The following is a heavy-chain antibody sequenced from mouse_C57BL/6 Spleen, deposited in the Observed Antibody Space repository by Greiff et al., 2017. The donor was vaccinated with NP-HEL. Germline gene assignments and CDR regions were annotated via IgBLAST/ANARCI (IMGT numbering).Heavy chain of an antibody. J-gene: IGHJ4*01. CDR3: VRVTQAMDY. Sequence: EVHLVESGGGLVQPKGSLKLSCAASGFSFNTYAMNWVRQAPGKGLEWVARIRSKSNNYATYYADSVKDRFTISRDDSESMLYLQMNNLKTEDTAMYYCVRVTQAMDYWGQGTSVTVSS. CDR1: GFSFNTYA. D-gene: IGHD3-1*01. CDR2: IRSKSNNYAT. V-gene: IGHV10-1*01.